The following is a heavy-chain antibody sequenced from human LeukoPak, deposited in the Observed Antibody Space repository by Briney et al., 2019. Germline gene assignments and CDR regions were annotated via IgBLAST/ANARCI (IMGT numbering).Heavy chain of an antibody. CDR2: ISGSGGST. Sequence: PGGSLRLSCAASGFTFSSYAMSWVRQAPGKGLGWVSAISGSGGSTYYADSVKGRFTISRDNSKNTLYLQMNSLRAEDTAVYYCAKCPIIVVVTETFDYWGQGTLVTVSS. D-gene: IGHD3-22*01. CDR3: AKCPIIVVVTETFDY. J-gene: IGHJ4*02. V-gene: IGHV3-23*01. CDR1: GFTFSSYA.